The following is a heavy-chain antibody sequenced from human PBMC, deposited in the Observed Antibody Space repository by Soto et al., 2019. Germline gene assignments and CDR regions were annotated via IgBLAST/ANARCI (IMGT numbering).Heavy chain of an antibody. CDR1: GGTFSNYA. V-gene: IGHV1-69*06. CDR3: ARGWETVGTTTPFAY. J-gene: IGHJ4*02. D-gene: IGHD1-26*01. CDR2: IIPLFGTP. Sequence: QVQLEQSGAEVKKPGSSVKVSCKASGGTFSNYAINWVRQAPGQGLEWMGGIIPLFGTPNYAQKFQGRVTFTANKSTSTAYMELRSLRSDDTAVYYCARGWETVGTTTPFAYWGQGTLVTVSS.